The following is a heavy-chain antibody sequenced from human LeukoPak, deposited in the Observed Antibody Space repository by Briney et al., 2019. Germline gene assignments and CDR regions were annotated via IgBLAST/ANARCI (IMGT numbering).Heavy chain of an antibody. V-gene: IGHV1-46*01. CDR2: INPSGGST. J-gene: IGHJ4*02. Sequence: ASVKLSCKASGYTFTSYCMHWVRQAPGQGLEWMGIINPSGGSTSYAKTFQGRFTITKDTATSTVYMELSSMRSEAKDVYYCARGSGSYPPLSYLDYWGQGTLVTVSS. CDR3: ARGSGSYPPLSYLDY. D-gene: IGHD1-26*01. CDR1: GYTFTSYC.